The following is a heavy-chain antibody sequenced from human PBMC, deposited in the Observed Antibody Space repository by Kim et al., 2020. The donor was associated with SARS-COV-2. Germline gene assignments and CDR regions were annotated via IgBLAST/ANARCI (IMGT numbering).Heavy chain of an antibody. D-gene: IGHD3-9*01. CDR1: GGTFSSYT. Sequence: SVKVSCKASGGTFSSYTISWVRQAPGQGLEWMGRIIPILGIANYAQKFQGRVTITADKSTSTAYMELSSLRSEDTAVYYCARDEIQLRYFYGMDVWGQGTTVTVSS. J-gene: IGHJ6*02. CDR3: ARDEIQLRYFYGMDV. CDR2: IIPILGIA. V-gene: IGHV1-69*04.